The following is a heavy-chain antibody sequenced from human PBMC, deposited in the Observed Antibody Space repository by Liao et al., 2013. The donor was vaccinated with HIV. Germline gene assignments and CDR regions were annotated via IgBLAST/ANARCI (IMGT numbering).Heavy chain of an antibody. CDR1: GGSFSGYY. V-gene: IGHV4-34*01. D-gene: IGHD3-16*01. CDR2: IYYSGST. J-gene: IGHJ3*02. Sequence: QVQLQQWGAGLLKPSETLSLTCAVYGGSFSGYYWSWIRQPPGKGLEWIGSIYYSGSTYYNPSLKSRVTISVDTSKNQFSLKLSSVTAADTAVYYCARAGGRYAGFDIWGQGTMVTVSS. CDR3: ARAGGRYAGFDI.